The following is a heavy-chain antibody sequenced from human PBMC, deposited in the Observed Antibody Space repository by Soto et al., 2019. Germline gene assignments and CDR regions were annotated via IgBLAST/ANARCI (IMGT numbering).Heavy chain of an antibody. D-gene: IGHD2-15*01. CDR3: AGIGYCSGGSCHDCAFDI. J-gene: IGHJ3*02. CDR2: IYPGDSDT. V-gene: IGHV5-51*01. Sequence: PGESLKTSCKGSGYSFTSYWIGWVRQMPGKGLEWMGIIYPGDSDTRYRPSFQGQVTIPADKSISTAYLQWSSLKASDTAMYYCAGIGYCSGGSCHDCAFDIWGQGTMVTVSS. CDR1: GYSFTSYW.